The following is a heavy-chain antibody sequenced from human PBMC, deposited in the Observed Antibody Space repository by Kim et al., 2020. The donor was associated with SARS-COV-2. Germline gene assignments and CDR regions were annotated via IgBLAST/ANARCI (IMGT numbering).Heavy chain of an antibody. CDR1: GGSISSSNW. Sequence: SETLSLTCAVSGGSISSSNWWSWVRQPPGKGLEWIGEIYHSGSTNYNPSLKSRVTISVDKSKNQFSLKLSSVTAADTAVYYCATAGYSSSWSLGGYAYWGQGTLVTVSS. CDR3: ATAGYSSSWSLGGYAY. D-gene: IGHD6-13*01. V-gene: IGHV4-4*02. CDR2: IYHSGST. J-gene: IGHJ4*02.